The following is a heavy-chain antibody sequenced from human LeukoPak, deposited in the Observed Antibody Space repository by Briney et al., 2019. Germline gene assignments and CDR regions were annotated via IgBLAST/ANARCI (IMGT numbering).Heavy chain of an antibody. D-gene: IGHD6-13*01. CDR3: STIAAAGYFDY. CDR2: IKSKTDGGTA. V-gene: IGHV3-15*01. Sequence: GGSLRLSCAASGSTFSNAWMSWVRQAPGKGLEWVGRIKSKTDGGTADYAAPVKGRFTISRDDSKNTLYLQMNSLKIEDTAVYYCSTIAAAGYFDYRGQGTLVTVSS. CDR1: GSTFSNAW. J-gene: IGHJ4*02.